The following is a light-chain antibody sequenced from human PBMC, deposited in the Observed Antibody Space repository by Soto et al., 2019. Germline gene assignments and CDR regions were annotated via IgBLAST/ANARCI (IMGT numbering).Light chain of an antibody. CDR3: YSYTTSSTYV. CDR2: DVS. CDR1: SRDVGGYNY. V-gene: IGLV2-14*01. J-gene: IGLJ1*01. Sequence: QSALTRPASVSGSPGQSITMSCTGTSRDVGGYNYVSWYQQHPPKAPKLMIYDVSNRPSGVSDRFSGSKSGNTASLTISGLQAEDEADYYCYSYTTSSTYVFGTGTKVTVL.